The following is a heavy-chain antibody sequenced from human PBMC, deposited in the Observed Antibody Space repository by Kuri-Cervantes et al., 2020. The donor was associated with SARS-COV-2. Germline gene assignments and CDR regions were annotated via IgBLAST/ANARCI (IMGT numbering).Heavy chain of an antibody. CDR3: ARLEGGYYYYYGMDV. CDR2: ISYDGNNK. CDR1: GFDFSRSA. V-gene: IGHV3-30-3*01. J-gene: IGHJ6*02. D-gene: IGHD1-1*01. Sequence: GGSLRLSCAASGFDFSRSAMHWVRQAPGKGLEWVAVISYDGNNKNCTASGKGRFTISRDNSKNTLYLQMNSLRAEDTAVYYCARLEGGYYYYYGMDVWGQGTTVTVSS.